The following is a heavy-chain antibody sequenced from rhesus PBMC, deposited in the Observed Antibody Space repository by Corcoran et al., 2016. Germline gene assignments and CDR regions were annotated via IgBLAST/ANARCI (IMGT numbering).Heavy chain of an antibody. CDR3: ARDRPGLDS. J-gene: IGHJ6*01. CDR1: GGSISSGYYY. CDR2: ITYSGST. Sequence: QVQLQESGPGLVKPSETLSLTCAVSGGSISSGYYYWSWIRQPPGKGLEWIGYITYSGSTSYNPSPKGRVTISRETSKKQFSLKLSSVTAADTAVYYCARDRPGLDSWGQGVVVTVSS. V-gene: IGHV4-122*02.